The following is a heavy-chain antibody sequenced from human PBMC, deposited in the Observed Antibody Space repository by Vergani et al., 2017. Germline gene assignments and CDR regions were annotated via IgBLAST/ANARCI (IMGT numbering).Heavy chain of an antibody. CDR2: INNNGGST. CDR3: AKVCCSTSCTYGGGAFDV. D-gene: IGHD2-2*01. V-gene: IGHV3-23*01. J-gene: IGHJ3*01. CDR1: GFTFNSYA. Sequence: QLLESGGGLIQPGGSLRLSCAASGFTFNSYAMTWVRQAPGKGLEWGSGINNNGGSTYYVDSVKGRFTISRDNSKNTLYLQMTDLRAEDTATYYCAKVCCSTSCTYGGGAFDVWGHGTMVTVSS.